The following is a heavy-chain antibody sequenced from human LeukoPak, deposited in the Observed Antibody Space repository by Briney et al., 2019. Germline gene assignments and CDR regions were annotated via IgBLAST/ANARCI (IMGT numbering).Heavy chain of an antibody. CDR3: ARGIRSRDPPGDY. Sequence: GGSLRLSCAASGFTFSSYAMSWVRQAPGKGLEWVSAISGSGGSTYYADSVKGRFTISRDNAKNSLYLQMNSLRAEDTAVYYCARGIRSRDPPGDYWGQGTLVTVSS. J-gene: IGHJ4*02. V-gene: IGHV3-23*01. CDR2: ISGSGGST. D-gene: IGHD5-18*01. CDR1: GFTFSSYA.